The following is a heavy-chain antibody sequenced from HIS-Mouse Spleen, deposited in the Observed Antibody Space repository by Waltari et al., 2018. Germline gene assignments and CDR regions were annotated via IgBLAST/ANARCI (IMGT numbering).Heavy chain of an antibody. CDR3: ARDYYDSSGYYYYYYYGMDV. CDR2: ISSSGSTI. D-gene: IGHD3-22*01. J-gene: IGHJ6*02. CDR1: GFTFSDYY. V-gene: IGHV3-11*01. Sequence: QVQLVESGGGLVKPGGSLRLSCAASGFTFSDYYMSWIRQAPGTGLEWVSYISSSGSTIYYADSVKGRFTISRDNAKNSLYLQMNSLRAEDTAVYYCARDYYDSSGYYYYYYYGMDVWGQGTTVTVSS.